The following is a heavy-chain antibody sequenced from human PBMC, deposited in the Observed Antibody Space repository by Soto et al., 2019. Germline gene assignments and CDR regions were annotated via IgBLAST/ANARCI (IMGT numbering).Heavy chain of an antibody. V-gene: IGHV1-69*04. Sequence: SVKVSCKASGGTFSSYTISWVRQAPGQGLEWMGRIIPILGIANYAQKFQGRVTITADKSTSTAYMELSRLRSDDTAVYYCARDLHEPGGMDVWGQGTTVTVSS. CDR1: GGTFSSYT. J-gene: IGHJ6*02. CDR2: IIPILGIA. CDR3: ARDLHEPGGMDV.